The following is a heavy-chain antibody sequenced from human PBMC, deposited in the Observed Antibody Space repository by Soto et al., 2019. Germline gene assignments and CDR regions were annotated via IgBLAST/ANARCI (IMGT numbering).Heavy chain of an antibody. CDR3: AKEAHSGSGG. V-gene: IGHV3-30*04. CDR2: ISYDGSNK. J-gene: IGHJ4*02. D-gene: IGHD1-26*01. Sequence: QVQLVESGGGVVQPGRSLRLSCAASGFTFSSYAMHWVRQAPGKGLEWVAVISYDGSNKYYADSVKGRFTISRDNSKNTLYLQMTSLRAEDTAVYYCAKEAHSGSGGWGLGTLVTVSS. CDR1: GFTFSSYA.